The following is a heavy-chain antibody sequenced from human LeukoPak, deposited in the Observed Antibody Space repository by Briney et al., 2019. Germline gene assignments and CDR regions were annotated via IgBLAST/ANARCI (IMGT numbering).Heavy chain of an antibody. J-gene: IGHJ6*02. Sequence: GGSLRLSCAASGFTLSVYWMHWVRQAAGKGLVWVSRINSDGSSTRYADSVKGRFTISRDNAKNTLYLQMNSLRAEDTAVYYCSRSHYCDSGGYCYYYGLDVWGQGTTVTVSS. D-gene: IGHD3-22*01. V-gene: IGHV3-74*01. CDR2: INSDGSST. CDR1: GFTLSVYW. CDR3: SRSHYCDSGGYCYYYGLDV.